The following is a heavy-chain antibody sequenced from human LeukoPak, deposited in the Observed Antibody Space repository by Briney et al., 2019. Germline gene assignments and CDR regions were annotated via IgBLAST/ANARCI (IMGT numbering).Heavy chain of an antibody. CDR1: GSTFSSYD. D-gene: IGHD3-16*01. CDR3: ARGPRGGDRFDP. J-gene: IGHJ5*02. V-gene: IGHV1-8*01. Sequence: ASVKVSCTASGSTFSSYDINWVRQATGQGLEWMGWMNPKSGNTGNGQKFQGRVTMTRNTSIGTAYMELSSLRPEDTALYYWARGPRGGDRFDPWGQGTLVTVSS. CDR2: MNPKSGNT.